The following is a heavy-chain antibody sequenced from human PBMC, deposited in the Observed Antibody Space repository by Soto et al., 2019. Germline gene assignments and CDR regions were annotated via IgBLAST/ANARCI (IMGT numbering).Heavy chain of an antibody. V-gene: IGHV3-48*01. CDR3: ARVADYYDSSGSIIYYYYGMDV. J-gene: IGHJ6*02. CDR2: ISSSSSTI. D-gene: IGHD3-22*01. Sequence: GSLRLSCAASGFTFSTYSMNWVRQAPGKGLEWVSYISSSSSTIYYADSVKGRFTISRDNAKNSLYLQMNSLRAEDTAVYYCARVADYYDSSGSIIYYYYGMDVWGQGTTVTVSS. CDR1: GFTFSTYS.